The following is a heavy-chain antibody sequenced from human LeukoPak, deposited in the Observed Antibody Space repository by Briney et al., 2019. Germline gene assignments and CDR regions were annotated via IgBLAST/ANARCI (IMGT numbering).Heavy chain of an antibody. CDR2: ISWNSGSI. J-gene: IGHJ4*02. CDR3: ARNPERLAAHLYYFDY. Sequence: PGRSLRLSCAASGFTFDDYAMHWVRQAPGKGLEWVSGISWNSGSIGYADSVKGRFTISRDNAKNSLYLQMNSLRAEDTALYYCARNPERLAAHLYYFDYWGQGTLVTVSS. CDR1: GFTFDDYA. D-gene: IGHD1-1*01. V-gene: IGHV3-9*01.